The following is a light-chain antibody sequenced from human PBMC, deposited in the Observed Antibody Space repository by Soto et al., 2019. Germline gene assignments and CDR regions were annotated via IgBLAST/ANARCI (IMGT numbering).Light chain of an antibody. Sequence: DLQLTQSPSFLSASVGDRITITCRASQDITNSLAWYHQKPGKTPKFLISTASTLQSGVPSRFSGTGSGTEFTLTISGLQPEDFATYYCQQFNSYPITFGQGTRLEI. J-gene: IGKJ5*01. CDR3: QQFNSYPIT. V-gene: IGKV1-9*01. CDR2: TAS. CDR1: QDITNS.